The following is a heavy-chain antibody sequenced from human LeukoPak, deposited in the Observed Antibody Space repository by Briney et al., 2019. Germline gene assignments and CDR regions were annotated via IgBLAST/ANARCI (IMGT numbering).Heavy chain of an antibody. CDR3: AKQVDPGTYYLYY. D-gene: IGHD1/OR15-1a*01. CDR2: ISGSGGFT. V-gene: IGHV3-23*01. Sequence: GGSLRLSCAASGFTFRSYAMSWVRQAPGKGLEWVSTISGSGGFTYYADSVKGRFTMSRDNSKNTLYLQMNSLRAEDTAVYYCAKQVDPGTYYLYYWGQGTLVTVFS. J-gene: IGHJ4*02. CDR1: GFTFRSYA.